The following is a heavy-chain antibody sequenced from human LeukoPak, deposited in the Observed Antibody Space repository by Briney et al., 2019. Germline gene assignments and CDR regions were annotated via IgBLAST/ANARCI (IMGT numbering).Heavy chain of an antibody. CDR2: INPSSGDT. CDR1: GYTFTGYY. CDR3: AILKRLFDY. V-gene: IGHV1-2*02. J-gene: IGHJ4*02. Sequence: ASVKVSCKASGYTFTGYYMHWVRQAPGQGLEWMGWINPSSGDTNYTQNSQGRITMTRDTSISTVYMELSRLRSDDTAVYYCAILKRLFDYWGQGKLVPVSS.